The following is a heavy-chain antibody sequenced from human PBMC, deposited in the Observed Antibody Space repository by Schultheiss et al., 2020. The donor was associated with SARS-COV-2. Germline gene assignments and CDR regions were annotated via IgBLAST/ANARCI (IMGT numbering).Heavy chain of an antibody. Sequence: GSLRLSCTVSGGSISSSNYYWGWIRQPPGKGLEWIGSIYYSGSTYYNPSLKSRVTISVDTSKNQFSLKLSSVTAADTAVYYCARRRDSIGYYGGPWGQGTLVTVSS. CDR3: ARRRDSIGYYGGP. D-gene: IGHD3-22*01. J-gene: IGHJ5*02. CDR2: IYYSGST. CDR1: GGSISSSNYY. V-gene: IGHV4-39*01.